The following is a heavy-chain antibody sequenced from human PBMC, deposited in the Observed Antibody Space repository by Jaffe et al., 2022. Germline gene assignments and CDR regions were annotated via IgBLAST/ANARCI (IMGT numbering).Heavy chain of an antibody. CDR3: VRQRFWDYYDSSGYSHSELELRDY. Sequence: EVQLVQSGAEVKKPGESLKISCKGSGYSFTSYWIGWVRQMPGKGLEWMGIIYPGDSDTRYSPSFQGQVTISADKSISTAYLQWSSLKASDTAMYYCVRQRFWDYYDSSGYSHSELELRDYWGQGTLVTVSS. V-gene: IGHV5-51*01. CDR1: GYSFTSYW. D-gene: IGHD3-22*01. CDR2: IYPGDSDT. J-gene: IGHJ4*02.